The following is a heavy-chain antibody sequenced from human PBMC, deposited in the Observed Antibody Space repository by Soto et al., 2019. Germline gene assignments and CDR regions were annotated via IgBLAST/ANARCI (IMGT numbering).Heavy chain of an antibody. CDR2: IIPIFGTA. CDR1: GGTFNTYA. D-gene: IGHD6-19*01. J-gene: IGHJ4*02. V-gene: IGHV1-69*13. Sequence: SVQVSCKASGGTFNTYAISWVRQAPGQGLEWMGGIIPIFGTANYAQKFQGRVTITADESTSTAYMELSSLRSEDTAVYYCATDPQPFPVAPHYWGQGTLVTVSS. CDR3: ATDPQPFPVAPHY.